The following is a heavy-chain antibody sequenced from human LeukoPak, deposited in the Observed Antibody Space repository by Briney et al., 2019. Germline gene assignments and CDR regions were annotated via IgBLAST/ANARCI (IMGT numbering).Heavy chain of an antibody. CDR2: IYYSGST. D-gene: IGHD5-12*01. CDR3: ARIGANSQDY. CDR1: GVSISSSY. J-gene: IGHJ4*02. Sequence: SLESLSLTCTVSGVSISSSYRSWIRQPPGKGLEWIWYIYYSGSTTYNPPLKSRVTISVETSKNQFSLKPRAVTAADTAMYYRARIGANSQDYWGQGALVTVSS. V-gene: IGHV4-59*08.